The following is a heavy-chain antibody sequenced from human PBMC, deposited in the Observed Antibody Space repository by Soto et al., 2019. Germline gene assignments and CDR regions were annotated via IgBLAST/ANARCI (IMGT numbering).Heavy chain of an antibody. CDR2: IYYSGST. CDR3: ARQSCSSTSCYSWVSWFDP. CDR1: GGSISSSSYY. J-gene: IGHJ5*02. D-gene: IGHD2-2*01. Sequence: SETLSLTCTVSGGSISSSSYYWGWIRQPPGKGLEWIGSIYYSGSTKYNPSLKSRVTISVDTSKNQLSLKLSSVTAADTAVYYCARQSCSSTSCYSWVSWFDPWGQGTLVTVSS. V-gene: IGHV4-39*01.